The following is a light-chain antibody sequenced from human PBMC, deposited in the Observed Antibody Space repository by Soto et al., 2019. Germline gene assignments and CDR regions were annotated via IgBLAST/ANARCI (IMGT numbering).Light chain of an antibody. V-gene: IGKV1-27*01. CDR2: AAS. Sequence: DIQMTQSPSSLSASVGDRVILTCRASQDVNNYLAWYHQKGGKVPKLLIYAASTLQSGVPSRFSGGGSGTDFTLTISSLQAEDVGNYYCQKYNSAPHTFGQGTKVDIK. J-gene: IGKJ2*01. CDR1: QDVNNY. CDR3: QKYNSAPHT.